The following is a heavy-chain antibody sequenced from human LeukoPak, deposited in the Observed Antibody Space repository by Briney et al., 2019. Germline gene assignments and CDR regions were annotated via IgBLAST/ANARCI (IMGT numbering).Heavy chain of an antibody. CDR1: GYTFSTTSHG. J-gene: IGHJ4*02. D-gene: IGHD2-2*01. V-gene: IGHV1-18*01. CDR3: ARDSSPTTLVPAAIHDY. CDR2: ISPYNHNT. Sequence: ASVKVSCKASGYTFSTTSHGISWVRQAPGQGLEWMGWISPYNHNTAYAQNLQGRVTMTTDTSTSTAYMELRSLRSDDTAVYYCARDSSPTTLVPAAIHDYWGQGTLVTVSS.